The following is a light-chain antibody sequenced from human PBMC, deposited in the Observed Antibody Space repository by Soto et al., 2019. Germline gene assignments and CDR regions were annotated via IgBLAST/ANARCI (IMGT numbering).Light chain of an antibody. Sequence: IQMTQSPTSLSASVGDRVTITCRASQDVRNFVAWYQQKPGKAPKLLIYAASTLQSGVPSRFSGSGSGTDFTLTINSLQPEDVATYSCQKYSSVPVFGPGTKVEI. J-gene: IGKJ3*01. V-gene: IGKV1-27*01. CDR1: QDVRNF. CDR3: QKYSSVPV. CDR2: AAS.